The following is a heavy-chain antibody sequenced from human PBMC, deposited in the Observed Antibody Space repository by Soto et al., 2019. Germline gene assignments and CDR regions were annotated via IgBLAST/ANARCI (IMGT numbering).Heavy chain of an antibody. CDR1: GGSFSGYY. Sequence: SETLSLTCAVYGGSFSGYYWSWIRQPPGKGLEWIGEISHSGSTNYNPSLKSRVTISVDTSKNQFSLKLSSVTAADTAVYYCARGLEARREDIVVVVAAPQRLAGAFDIWGQGTMVTVSS. CDR3: ARGLEARREDIVVVVAAPQRLAGAFDI. J-gene: IGHJ3*02. D-gene: IGHD2-15*01. V-gene: IGHV4-34*01. CDR2: ISHSGST.